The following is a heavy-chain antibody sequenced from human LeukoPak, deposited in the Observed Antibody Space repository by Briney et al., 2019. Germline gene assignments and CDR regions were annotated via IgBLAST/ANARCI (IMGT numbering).Heavy chain of an antibody. CDR2: IYHSGST. Sequence: SETLSPTCAVSGGSISSSNWWSWVRQPPGKGLEWIGEIYHSGSTNYNPSLKSRVTISVDKSKNRFSLKLSSVTAADTAVYYCHCSNYYYGMDVWGKGTTVTVSS. CDR3: HCSNYYYGMDV. CDR1: GGSISSSNW. V-gene: IGHV4-4*02. D-gene: IGHD2-2*01. J-gene: IGHJ6*04.